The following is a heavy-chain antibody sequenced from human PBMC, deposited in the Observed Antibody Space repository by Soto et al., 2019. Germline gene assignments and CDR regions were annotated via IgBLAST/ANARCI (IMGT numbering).Heavy chain of an antibody. CDR1: GFTFSDYY. J-gene: IGHJ3*02. CDR3: AGPLTQGGVVGAFDI. V-gene: IGHV3-11*06. CDR2: ISSSSSYT. Sequence: PGGSLRLSCAASGFTFSDYYMSWIRQAPGKGLEWVSYISSSSSYTNYADSVKGRFTISRDNAKNSLYLQMNSLRAEDTAVYYCAGPLTQGGVVGAFDIWGQGTMVTVSS. D-gene: IGHD2-21*01.